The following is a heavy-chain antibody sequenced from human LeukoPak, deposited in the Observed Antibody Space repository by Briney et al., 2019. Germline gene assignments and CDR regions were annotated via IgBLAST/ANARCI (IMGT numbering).Heavy chain of an antibody. CDR1: GFTFSSYG. CDR3: ARDSSGWIFDY. V-gene: IGHV3-30*03. Sequence: PGRSLRLSCAASGFTFSSYGMHWVRQAPGKGLEWVAVISYDGSNKYYADSVKGRFTISRDNSKNTLYLQMNSLRAEDTAVYYCARDSSGWIFDYWGQGTLVTVSS. J-gene: IGHJ4*02. D-gene: IGHD6-19*01. CDR2: ISYDGSNK.